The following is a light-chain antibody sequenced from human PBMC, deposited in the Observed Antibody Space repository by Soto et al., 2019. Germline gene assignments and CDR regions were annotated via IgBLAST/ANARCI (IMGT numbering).Light chain of an antibody. CDR3: QQSYSVPRT. Sequence: DIQMTQSPSSLSASVGDRFTITCRASQSIDTYLNWYQRKPGKAPNVLIYAASTLQSGVPTRFSGSGSGTDFTLTISSLQPEDFATYYCQQSYSVPRTFGLGAKVDI. V-gene: IGKV1-39*01. CDR2: AAS. CDR1: QSIDTY. J-gene: IGKJ1*01.